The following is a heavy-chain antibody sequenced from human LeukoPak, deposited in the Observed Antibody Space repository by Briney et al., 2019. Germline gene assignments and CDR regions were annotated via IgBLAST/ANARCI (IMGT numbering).Heavy chain of an antibody. CDR1: GFTFSNYN. CDR3: ARGEWSSSPFDY. CDR2: ISTSSSCI. Sequence: GGSLRLSCAASGFTFSNYNMNWVRQAPGKGLEWVSFISTSSSCIYYADSVKGRFTISRDNARNSLYLQMNSLRAEDTAVYYCARGEWSSSPFDYWGQGTLVTVSS. D-gene: IGHD6-6*01. J-gene: IGHJ4*02. V-gene: IGHV3-21*01.